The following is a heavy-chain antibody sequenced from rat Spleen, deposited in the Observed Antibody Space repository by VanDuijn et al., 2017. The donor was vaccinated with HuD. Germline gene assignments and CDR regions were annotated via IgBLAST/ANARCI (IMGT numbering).Heavy chain of an antibody. D-gene: IGHD1-2*01. CDR1: GYSITSNY. CDR2: ISYSGST. V-gene: IGHV3-1*01. CDR3: ARSLPASNSYMGVMDA. J-gene: IGHJ4*01. Sequence: EVQLQESGPGLVKPSQSLSLTCSVTGYSITSNYWGWIRKFPGNKMEWIGHISYSGSTSYNPSLKSRISITRDTSKNQFFLQLNSVTTEDTATYYCARSLPASNSYMGVMDAWGQGASVTVSS.